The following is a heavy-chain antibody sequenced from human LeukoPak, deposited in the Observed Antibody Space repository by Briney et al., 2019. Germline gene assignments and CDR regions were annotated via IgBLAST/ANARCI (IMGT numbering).Heavy chain of an antibody. CDR1: GDSVSSNSAA. Sequence: SQTLSLTCAISGDSVSSNSAAWNWIRQSPSRGPEWLGRTYYRSKWYNDYAVSVKSRITINPDTSKNQFSLQLNSVTPEDTAVYYCARGPSHYDFWSGYYSDYYYYGMDVWGQGTTVTVSS. D-gene: IGHD3-3*01. CDR3: ARGPSHYDFWSGYYSDYYYYGMDV. J-gene: IGHJ6*02. V-gene: IGHV6-1*01. CDR2: TYYRSKWYN.